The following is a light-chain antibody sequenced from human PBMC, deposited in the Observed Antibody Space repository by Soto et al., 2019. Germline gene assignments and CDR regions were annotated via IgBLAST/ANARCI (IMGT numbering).Light chain of an antibody. CDR1: QSVSSN. CDR2: GAS. Sequence: IVLTQPPATLSLSPGERATLSCRASQSVSSNLAWYQQKPGQAPRLLIYGASSRATGIPDRFSGSGSGTDFTLTISRLEPEDFAVYYCQQYGSSLWTFGQGTKVDI. J-gene: IGKJ1*01. CDR3: QQYGSSLWT. V-gene: IGKV3-20*01.